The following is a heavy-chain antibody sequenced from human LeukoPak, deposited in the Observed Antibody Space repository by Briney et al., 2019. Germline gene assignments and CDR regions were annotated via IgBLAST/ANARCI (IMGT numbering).Heavy chain of an antibody. CDR1: GFTFDDYA. V-gene: IGHV3-43*02. D-gene: IGHD3-22*01. Sequence: GGSLRLSCAASGFTFDDYAMHWVRQAPGQGLEWVSLISGDGGSTYFADSVKGRFTISRDNSKNSLYLQMNSLRSEDTALYYCAKDSAYHDTSGYYSFPDFWGQGTLVTVSS. CDR3: AKDSAYHDTSGYYSFPDF. J-gene: IGHJ4*02. CDR2: ISGDGGST.